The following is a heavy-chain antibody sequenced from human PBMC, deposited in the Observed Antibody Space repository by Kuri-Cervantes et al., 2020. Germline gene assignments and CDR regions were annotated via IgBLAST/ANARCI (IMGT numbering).Heavy chain of an antibody. CDR1: GGSISSHY. Sequence: SETLSLTCTVSGGSISSHYWSWIRRLPGKGLEWIGYIYYSGSTNYNPSFKSRLTISVDTSKNEFSLKLSSVTAADTAVYYCASTVYGYYMDVWGRGTTVTVSS. CDR2: IYYSGST. V-gene: IGHV4-59*11. D-gene: IGHD5/OR15-5a*01. CDR3: ASTVYGYYMDV. J-gene: IGHJ6*03.